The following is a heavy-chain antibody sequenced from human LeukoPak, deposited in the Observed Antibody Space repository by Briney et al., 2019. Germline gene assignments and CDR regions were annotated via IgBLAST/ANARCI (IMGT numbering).Heavy chain of an antibody. V-gene: IGHV4-34*01. CDR1: GGSFSGYY. Sequence: SETLSLTCAVYGGSFSGYYWSWIRQPPGKGLEWIGEINHSGSTNYNPSLKSRVTISVDTSKNQFSLKLSSVTAADTAVYYCARADYSSSSRSYYYYMDVWGKGTTVTVSS. J-gene: IGHJ6*03. D-gene: IGHD6-6*01. CDR2: INHSGST. CDR3: ARADYSSSSRSYYYYMDV.